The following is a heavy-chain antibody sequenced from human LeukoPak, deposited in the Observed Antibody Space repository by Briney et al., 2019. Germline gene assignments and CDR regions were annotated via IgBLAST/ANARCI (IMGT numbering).Heavy chain of an antibody. J-gene: IGHJ4*02. D-gene: IGHD3-10*01. CDR2: IWSDGSSE. CDR3: TRESGSGNYYYDY. Sequence: GRSLRLSCVASGFIFSSYGMHWVRQAPGKGLEWVAVIWSDGSSEYYADSVKGRFTISRDNSKNTLYLQMNSLRAEDTAVYYCTRESGSGNYYYDYWGQGTLVTVSS. CDR1: GFIFSSYG. V-gene: IGHV3-33*01.